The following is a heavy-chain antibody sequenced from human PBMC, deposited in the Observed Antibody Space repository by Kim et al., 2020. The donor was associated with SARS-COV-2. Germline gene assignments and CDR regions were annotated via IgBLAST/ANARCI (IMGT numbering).Heavy chain of an antibody. CDR3: ARHPFFWPMDV. D-gene: IGHD3-3*01. CDR1: GGSINTNDYY. Sequence: SETLSLTCTVSGGSINTNDYYWAWVRQPPGKGLEWIGSIIYTENTYTNPTLKSPVTISIDTSKNRFTLKLASATAAASAVYYCARHPFFWPMDVRGRGTT. J-gene: IGHJ6*01. V-gene: IGHV4-39*01. CDR2: IIYTENT.